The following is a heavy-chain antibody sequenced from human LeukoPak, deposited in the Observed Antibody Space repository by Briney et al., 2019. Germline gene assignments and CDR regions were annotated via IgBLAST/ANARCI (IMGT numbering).Heavy chain of an antibody. CDR3: AKDRRYCSGGSCYSAVDYFDY. Sequence: GGSLRLSCAASGFTFSSYGFHWVRQAPGKGLEWVAFIRYEGNEKFYADSVKGRFTISRDNSKNTLYLQMNSLRAEDTAVYYCAKDRRYCSGGSCYSAVDYFDYWGQGTLVTVSS. V-gene: IGHV3-30*02. CDR1: GFTFSSYG. D-gene: IGHD2-15*01. J-gene: IGHJ4*02. CDR2: IRYEGNEK.